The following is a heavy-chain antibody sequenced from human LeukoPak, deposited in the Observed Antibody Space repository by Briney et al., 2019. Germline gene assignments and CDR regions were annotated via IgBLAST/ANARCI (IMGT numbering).Heavy chain of an antibody. CDR3: ARGHSEFAYYDSNGHGSFDI. Sequence: SETLSLTCTVSGGSISSGGYSWSWIRQPPGKGLEWIGYIYHSGSAYYNPSLWSRVTISVDRSKNQFSLNLSSVTAADTAVYYCARGHSEFAYYDSNGHGSFDIWGRGTMVAVSS. CDR1: GGSISSGGYS. J-gene: IGHJ3*02. CDR2: IYHSGSA. D-gene: IGHD3-22*01. V-gene: IGHV4-30-2*01.